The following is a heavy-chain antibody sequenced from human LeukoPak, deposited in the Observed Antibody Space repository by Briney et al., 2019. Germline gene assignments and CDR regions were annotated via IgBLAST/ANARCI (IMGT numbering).Heavy chain of an antibody. J-gene: IGHJ6*02. V-gene: IGHV3-48*03. CDR2: ISSSGTTI. CDR1: GFTFSSYE. CDR3: ARGSTYYYGMDV. Sequence: GESLRLSCVASGFTFSSYEMNWVRQAPGKGLEWVSYISSSGTTIYYADSVKGRFTIFRDNAKNSLYLQMNSLRAEDTAVYYCARGSTYYYGMDVWGQGTTVTVSS.